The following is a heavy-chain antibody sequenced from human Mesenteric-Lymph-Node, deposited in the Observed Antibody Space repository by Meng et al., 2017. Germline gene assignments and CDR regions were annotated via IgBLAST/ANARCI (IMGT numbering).Heavy chain of an antibody. CDR1: GFTFSSYA. Sequence: GESLKISCAASGFTFSSYAVSWVRQAPGKGLEWVSGISGSGGSTYYADSVKGRLTISRDNSKNTLYLEMNSLRAEDTAVYYCASIMSRIAGATGRADYWGQGTPVTVSS. CDR2: ISGSGGST. V-gene: IGHV3-23*01. D-gene: IGHD1-26*01. CDR3: ASIMSRIAGATGRADY. J-gene: IGHJ4*02.